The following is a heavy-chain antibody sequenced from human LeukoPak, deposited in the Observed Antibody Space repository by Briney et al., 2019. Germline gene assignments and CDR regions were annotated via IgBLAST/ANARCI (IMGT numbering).Heavy chain of an antibody. CDR1: GGTFSSYA. D-gene: IGHD6-13*01. J-gene: IGHJ4*02. Sequence: SVKVSCKASGGTFSSYAISWVRQAPGQGLEWMGGINPIFGTANYAQKFQGRVTITADESTSTAYMELSSLRSEDTAVYYCARGNRIAAAGTHYWGQGTLVTVSS. V-gene: IGHV1-69*13. CDR2: INPIFGTA. CDR3: ARGNRIAAAGTHY.